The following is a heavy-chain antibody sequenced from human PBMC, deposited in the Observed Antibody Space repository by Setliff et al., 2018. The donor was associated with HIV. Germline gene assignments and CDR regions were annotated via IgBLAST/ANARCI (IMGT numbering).Heavy chain of an antibody. J-gene: IGHJ5*02. CDR1: GFTFSSHA. V-gene: IGHV3-64*02. D-gene: IGHD3-22*01. Sequence: PGGSLGLSCAASGFTFSSHAMHWVRQAPGKGLEYVSGISSNGGNIRYADSVKDRFTIARDNSKNTVYLQMGSLRAEDMAVYYCARVSSGYYYESWGQGTLVTVSS. CDR2: ISSNGGNI. CDR3: ARVSSGYYYES.